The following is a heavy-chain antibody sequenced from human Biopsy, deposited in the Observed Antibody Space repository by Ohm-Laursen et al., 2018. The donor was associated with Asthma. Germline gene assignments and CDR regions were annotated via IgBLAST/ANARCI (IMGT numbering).Heavy chain of an antibody. CDR2: ITFDGSTQ. CDR1: GFAFGNYA. J-gene: IGHJ4*02. Sequence: SLRLSCAASGFAFGNYAMYWARQAPGKGLEWVAVITFDGSTQHYGDSVKGRFTISRDNSKNMLFLQMNSLRAEDTAVYYCLRDTLGYYFDIWGQGTQVTVSS. D-gene: IGHD6-13*01. CDR3: LRDTLGYYFDI. V-gene: IGHV3-30-3*01.